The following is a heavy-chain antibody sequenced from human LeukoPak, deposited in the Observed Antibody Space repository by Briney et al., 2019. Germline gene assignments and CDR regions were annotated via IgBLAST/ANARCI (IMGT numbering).Heavy chain of an antibody. V-gene: IGHV1-18*01. J-gene: IGHJ4*02. Sequence: GASVKVSRKASGYTFTGYGVSWVRQAPGQGLEWMGWISAYNGNTNYAQKVQGRVTMTTDASTSTAYMELRSLRSDDTTVYYCARSYYYDSSGYYPIDYWGQGTLVTVSS. CDR3: ARSYYYDSSGYYPIDY. D-gene: IGHD3-22*01. CDR1: GYTFTGYG. CDR2: ISAYNGNT.